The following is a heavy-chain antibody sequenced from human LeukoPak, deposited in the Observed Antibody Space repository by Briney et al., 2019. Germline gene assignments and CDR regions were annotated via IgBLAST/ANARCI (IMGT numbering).Heavy chain of an antibody. Sequence: GESLKMSCKGSGYSFTSYWIGSVRQMPGKGLEWMGIIYPGDSDTRYSPSFQGQVTISADKSISTAYLQWSSLKASDTAMYYCARVDTAMVVAFDIWGQGTMVTVSS. V-gene: IGHV5-51*01. CDR1: GYSFTSYW. CDR2: IYPGDSDT. CDR3: ARVDTAMVVAFDI. D-gene: IGHD5-18*01. J-gene: IGHJ3*02.